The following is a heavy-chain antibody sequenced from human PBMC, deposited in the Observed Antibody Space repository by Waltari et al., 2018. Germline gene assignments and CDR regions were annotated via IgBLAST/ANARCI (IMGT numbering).Heavy chain of an antibody. CDR3: VRDYYYYIDV. J-gene: IGHJ6*03. V-gene: IGHV3-7*01. Sequence: EMQLVESGGGLVQPGGSLRLSCAVSGFTLSNYWMTWVRQAPGKGMEGVANIKQDGSEKSYVDSVKGRFTISRDNAKNSVYLQMNSVRAEDTALYYCVRDYYYYIDVWGKGTTVTVSS. CDR1: GFTLSNYW. CDR2: IKQDGSEK.